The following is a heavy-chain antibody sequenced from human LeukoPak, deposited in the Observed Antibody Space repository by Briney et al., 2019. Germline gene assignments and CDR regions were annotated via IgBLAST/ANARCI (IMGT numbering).Heavy chain of an antibody. D-gene: IGHD6-13*01. V-gene: IGHV3-30-3*01. CDR1: GFTFSSYA. CDR2: ISYDGSNK. CDR3: ARGGSSSWYLDY. Sequence: GSLRLSFAASGFTFSSYAMHWVRQAPGKGLEWVAVISYDGSNKYYADSVKGRFTISRDNSKNTLYLQMNSLRAEDTAVYYCARGGSSSWYLDYWGQGTLVTVSS. J-gene: IGHJ4*02.